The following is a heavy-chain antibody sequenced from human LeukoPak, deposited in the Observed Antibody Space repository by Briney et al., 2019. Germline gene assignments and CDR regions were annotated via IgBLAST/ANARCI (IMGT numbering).Heavy chain of an antibody. CDR3: AREGSPAGHDYYDILTGNYYYSYMDV. D-gene: IGHD3-9*01. CDR2: INSDGSST. Sequence: GGSLRLSCAASGFTFSSYWMHWVRQAPGKGLVWVSRINSDGSSTSYADSVKGRFTISRDNAKKSLYLQMNSLRAEDTAFYYCAREGSPAGHDYYDILTGNYYYSYMDVWGKGTTVTVSS. V-gene: IGHV3-74*01. CDR1: GFTFSSYW. J-gene: IGHJ6*03.